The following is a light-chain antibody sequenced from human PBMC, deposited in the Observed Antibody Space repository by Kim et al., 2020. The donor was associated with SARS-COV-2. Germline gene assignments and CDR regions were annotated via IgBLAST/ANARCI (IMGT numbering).Light chain of an antibody. CDR2: EDN. Sequence: NFMLTQPHSLSESPGKTVTISCTRSSGSIASNYVQWYQQRPGSAPTTVIYEDNQRPSGVPDRFSGSIDSSSNSASLTISGLKTEDEADYYCQSYDSSNAVFGGGTQLTVL. CDR1: SGSIASNY. J-gene: IGLJ7*01. CDR3: QSYDSSNAV. V-gene: IGLV6-57*04.